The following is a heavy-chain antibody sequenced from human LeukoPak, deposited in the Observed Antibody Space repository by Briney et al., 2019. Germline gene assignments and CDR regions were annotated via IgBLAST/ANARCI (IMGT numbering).Heavy chain of an antibody. CDR3: ASVKDTVTHPWEEYYYYMDV. V-gene: IGHV4-38-2*02. CDR1: GYSLSRGYY. Sequence: PPEALSLTCTVSGYSLSRGYYWGWIRQPPGKGREWGGSIYHSGSTYYNPSLKSRVTISVDTSKTQFSLKLSSVTAADTAVYSCASVKDTVTHPWEEYYYYMDVWGKGTTVTVSS. J-gene: IGHJ6*03. CDR2: IYHSGST. D-gene: IGHD4-11*01.